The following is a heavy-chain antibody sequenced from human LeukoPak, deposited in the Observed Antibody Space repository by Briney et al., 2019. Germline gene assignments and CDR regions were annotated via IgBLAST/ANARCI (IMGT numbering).Heavy chain of an antibody. V-gene: IGHV4-59*01. CDR2: IYYSGST. J-gene: IGHJ3*02. Sequence: SETLSLTCTVSGGSISSYYWSWIRQPPGKGLEWIGYIYYSGSTNYNPSLKSRVTISVDTSKNQFSLKLSSVTAADTAVYYCARTLTGTTRDAFDIWGKGTTVTVSS. D-gene: IGHD1-7*01. CDR3: ARTLTGTTRDAFDI. CDR1: GGSISSYY.